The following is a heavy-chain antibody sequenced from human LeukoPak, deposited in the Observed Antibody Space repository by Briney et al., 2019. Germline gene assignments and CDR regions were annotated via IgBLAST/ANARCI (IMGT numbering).Heavy chain of an antibody. J-gene: IGHJ3*02. CDR1: GYTFTSYG. Sequence: ASVKVSCKASGYTFTSYGISWVRQAPGQGLEWMGWISAYNGNTNYAQKLQGRVTMTTDTSTSTAYVELRSLRSDDTAVYYCARSDGYNYGLAFDIWGQGTMVTVSS. V-gene: IGHV1-18*01. D-gene: IGHD5-24*01. CDR2: ISAYNGNT. CDR3: ARSDGYNYGLAFDI.